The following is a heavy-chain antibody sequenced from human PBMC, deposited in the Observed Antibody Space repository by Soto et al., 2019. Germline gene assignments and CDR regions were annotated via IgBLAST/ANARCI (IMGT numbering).Heavy chain of an antibody. V-gene: IGHV1-69*06. CDR1: GGTFSSYS. J-gene: IGHJ4*02. Sequence: QVQLVQSGAEVRKPGSSVKVSCESSGGTFSSYSINWLRQAPGQGLEWVGGIIPIFNSPNYAQKFQGRVTITADKSTNTDSMEMTSLRSEDTALYCCETTPIRGREYFYFVHWGQGTLVTVSS. D-gene: IGHD3-16*01. CDR3: ETTPIRGREYFYFVH. CDR2: IIPIFNSP.